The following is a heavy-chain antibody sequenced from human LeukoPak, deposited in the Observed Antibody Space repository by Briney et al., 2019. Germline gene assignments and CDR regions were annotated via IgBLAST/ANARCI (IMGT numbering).Heavy chain of an antibody. V-gene: IGHV1-2*02. Sequence: GASVKVSCKAPGYTFTGYYIHWVRQAPGQGLEWMGWINPNSGGTNYAQKFQGRVTMTRDTSISTAYMELSRLRSDDTAVYYCARVTIAAEPLNNFDYWGQGTLVTVSS. J-gene: IGHJ4*02. CDR2: INPNSGGT. CDR1: GYTFTGYY. CDR3: ARVTIAAEPLNNFDY. D-gene: IGHD6-13*01.